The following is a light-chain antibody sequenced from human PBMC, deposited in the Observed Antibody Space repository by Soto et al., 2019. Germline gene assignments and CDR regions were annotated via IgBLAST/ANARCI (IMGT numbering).Light chain of an antibody. Sequence: QSALTQPASVSGSPGQSITISCTGTSSDVDGYNYVSWYQQHPGKAPKLMIYDVSNRPSWVSNRFSGSKSGNTASLTISGLQAEDEADYYCSSYTSSSTYVFGTGTKVTVL. CDR2: DVS. V-gene: IGLV2-14*01. CDR1: SSDVDGYNY. J-gene: IGLJ1*01. CDR3: SSYTSSSTYV.